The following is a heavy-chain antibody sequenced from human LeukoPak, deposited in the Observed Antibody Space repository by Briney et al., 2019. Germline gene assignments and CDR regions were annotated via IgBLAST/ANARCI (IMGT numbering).Heavy chain of an antibody. CDR1: GGSISSDY. CDR2: IFYSGST. J-gene: IGHJ4*02. Sequence: SETLSLTCTVSGGSISSDYCNWIRQPLGKGLEWIGYIFYSGSTNYNPSLKSRVTISVDRSKNQFSLKLSSVTAADTAVYYCARGQAGATTLFDYWGQGTLVTVSS. D-gene: IGHD1-26*01. V-gene: IGHV4-59*01. CDR3: ARGQAGATTLFDY.